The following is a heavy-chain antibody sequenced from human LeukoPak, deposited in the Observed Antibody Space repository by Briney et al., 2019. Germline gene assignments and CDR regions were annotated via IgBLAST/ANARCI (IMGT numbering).Heavy chain of an antibody. CDR2: ISSSSTYI. Sequence: PGGSLRLSCAASGFTFSTYTMNWVRQVPGKGLEWVSSISSSSTYIYYAGSVQGRFTISRGNAKNSLYLQMNSLRVEDTAVYYCAREGRSSGWYYFDYWGQGTLVTVSS. D-gene: IGHD6-19*01. V-gene: IGHV3-21*01. CDR3: AREGRSSGWYYFDY. J-gene: IGHJ4*02. CDR1: GFTFSTYT.